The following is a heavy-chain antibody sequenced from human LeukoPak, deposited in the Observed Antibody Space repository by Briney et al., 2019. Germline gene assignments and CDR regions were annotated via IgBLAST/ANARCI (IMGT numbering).Heavy chain of an antibody. CDR3: ATAIYYYDSSGYPEYYFDY. Sequence: SETLSLTCTVSGGSISSYYWSWIRPPPGKGLEWIGYIYYSGSTNHNPSLQSRVTISVDTSKNQFSLKLSSVTAADTAVYYCATAIYYYDSSGYPEYYFDYWGQGTLVTVSS. D-gene: IGHD3-22*01. CDR1: GGSISSYY. V-gene: IGHV4-59*08. J-gene: IGHJ4*02. CDR2: IYYSGST.